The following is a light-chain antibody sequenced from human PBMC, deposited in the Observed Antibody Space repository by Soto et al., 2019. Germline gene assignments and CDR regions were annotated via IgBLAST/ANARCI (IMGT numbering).Light chain of an antibody. CDR2: DDS. CDR3: QVWDGDTDHYV. CDR1: NIGRKS. V-gene: IGLV3-21*02. J-gene: IGLJ1*01. Sequence: SYELTQPPSVSVAPGQTARITCGGNNIGRKSVHWYQQKPGQAPVLVGYDDSDRPSGIPERFSGSNSGNTATLTISGVEAGDEVDYYCQVWDGDTDHYVFGTGTKLTVL.